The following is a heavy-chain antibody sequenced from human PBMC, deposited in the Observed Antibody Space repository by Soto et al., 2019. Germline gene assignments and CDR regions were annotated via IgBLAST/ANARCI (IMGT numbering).Heavy chain of an antibody. J-gene: IGHJ4*02. CDR2: LLFDGTND. Sequence: GGSLRLSCAASGFTFSSHAMHWVRQAPGRGLEWLAGLLFDGTNDFYADTVKGRAAVSRDNSKNTLYLQLENLGPQDTAVYYCARAHEWFSLWHLENWDLEALV. V-gene: IGHV3-30*09. CDR3: ARAHEWFSLWHLEN. CDR1: GFTFSSHA. D-gene: IGHD3-3*01.